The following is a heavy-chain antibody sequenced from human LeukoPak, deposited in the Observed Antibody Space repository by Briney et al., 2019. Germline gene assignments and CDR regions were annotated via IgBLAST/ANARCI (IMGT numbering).Heavy chain of an antibody. CDR3: ARVRYSSSLNYYYGMDV. CDR1: GDSVSSNSAA. V-gene: IGHV6-1*01. D-gene: IGHD6-13*01. Sequence: SQTLSLTCAISGDSVSSNSAAWHWIRQSPSRGLEWLGRTYYRSKWYNDYAVSVKSRITINPDTSKNQFSLQLNSVTPEDTAVYYCARVRYSSSLNYYYGMDVWGQETTVTVSS. CDR2: TYYRSKWYN. J-gene: IGHJ6*02.